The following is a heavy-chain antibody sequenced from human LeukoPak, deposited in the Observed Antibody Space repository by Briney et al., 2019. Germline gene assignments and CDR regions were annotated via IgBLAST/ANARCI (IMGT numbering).Heavy chain of an antibody. Sequence: SETLSLTCAVYGGSFSGYYWSWIRQPPGKGLEWIGEINHSGSTNYNPSLKSRVTISVDTSKNQFSLKLSSVTAADTAVYYCARGYSSSSYYYYGMDVWGQGTTVTVSS. CDR2: INHSGST. D-gene: IGHD6-6*01. V-gene: IGHV4-34*01. CDR1: GGSFSGYY. CDR3: ARGYSSSSYYYYGMDV. J-gene: IGHJ6*02.